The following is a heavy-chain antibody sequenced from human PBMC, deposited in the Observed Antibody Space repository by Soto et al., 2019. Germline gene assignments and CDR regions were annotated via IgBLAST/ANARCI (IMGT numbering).Heavy chain of an antibody. D-gene: IGHD2-2*01. Sequence: GESLKISCKGSGYSFTSYWIGWVRQMPGKGLEWMGIIYPGDSDTRYSPSFQGQVTTSADKSISTAYLQWSSLKASDTAIYYCGRHLPLSDALKKGFDYWGQGTPVTVSS. CDR1: GYSFTSYW. V-gene: IGHV5-51*01. CDR3: GRHLPLSDALKKGFDY. J-gene: IGHJ4*02. CDR2: IYPGDSDT.